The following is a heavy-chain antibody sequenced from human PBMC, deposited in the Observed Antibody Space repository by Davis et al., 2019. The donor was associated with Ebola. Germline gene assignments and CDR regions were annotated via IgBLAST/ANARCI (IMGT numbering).Heavy chain of an antibody. CDR3: ARDATYYFDSSGYYIAPNDAFDI. Sequence: GESLKISCAASGFTFSTYTMTWVRQAPGKGLEWVSSISISSAFIYYADSVKGRFTVSRDNAKNSLSLQINSLRAEDTAVYYCARDATYYFDSSGYYIAPNDAFDIWGQGTMVTVSS. V-gene: IGHV3-21*01. D-gene: IGHD3-22*01. CDR1: GFTFSTYT. CDR2: ISISSAFI. J-gene: IGHJ3*02.